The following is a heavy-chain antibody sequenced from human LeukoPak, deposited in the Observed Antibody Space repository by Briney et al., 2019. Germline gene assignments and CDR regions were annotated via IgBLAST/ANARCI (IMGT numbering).Heavy chain of an antibody. V-gene: IGHV3-23*01. D-gene: IGHD3-10*01. CDR2: ISGSGTGT. CDR1: GFPFSSYG. J-gene: IGHJ4*02. Sequence: PGGSLRLSCAASGFPFSSYGMSWVRQAPGKGLEWVSAISGSGTGTYYADSVKGRFTISRDNSKSTIYLQMNSLRAEDTAVYYCAKDRPASHGSGSFGDYWGQGTLVTVST. CDR3: AKDRPASHGSGSFGDY.